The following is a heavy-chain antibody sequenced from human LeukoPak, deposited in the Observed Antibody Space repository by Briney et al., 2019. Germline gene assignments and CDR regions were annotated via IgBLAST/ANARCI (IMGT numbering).Heavy chain of an antibody. D-gene: IGHD6-13*01. CDR1: GYTFTNYA. CDR2: SNTKTGNP. CDR3: ARDTVRIAAAATGYFQH. J-gene: IGHJ1*01. Sequence: ASVRVSFKGSGYTFTNYAMNWGRQGPGEGREWGGGSNTKTGNPRYAQGFPGRVVFSLHTSVSTAYLQISSLKAEDTAVYYCARDTVRIAAAATGYFQHWGQGTLVTVSS. V-gene: IGHV7-4-1*02.